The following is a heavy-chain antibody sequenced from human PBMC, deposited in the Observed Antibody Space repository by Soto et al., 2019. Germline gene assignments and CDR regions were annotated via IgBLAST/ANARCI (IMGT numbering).Heavy chain of an antibody. CDR1: GYTFTSYG. V-gene: IGHV1-18*01. CDR2: ISAYNGNT. J-gene: IGHJ5*02. D-gene: IGHD2-2*02. Sequence: GASVKVSCKASGYTFTSYGISWVRQAPGQGLEWMGWISAYNGNTNYAQKLQGRVTMTTDTSTSTAYMELRSLRSDDTAVYYCARDKRIVLVPAAIWFDPWGQGTLVTVS. CDR3: ARDKRIVLVPAAIWFDP.